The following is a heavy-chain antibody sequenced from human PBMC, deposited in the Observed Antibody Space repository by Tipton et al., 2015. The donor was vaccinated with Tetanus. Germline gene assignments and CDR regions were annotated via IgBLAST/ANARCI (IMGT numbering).Heavy chain of an antibody. J-gene: IGHJ5*02. CDR1: GFTLSRYW. D-gene: IGHD2-15*01. Sequence: SLRLSCEASGFTLSRYWTHWVRQTPGTGLVWVSRINSDGSARSYADSVKGRFTISRDNAKNTVYLEMNGLRAEDTAVYYCVREDIVLRIYAVMDLWGQGTLVTVFS. CDR3: VREDIVLRIYAVMDL. CDR2: INSDGSAR. V-gene: IGHV3-74*01.